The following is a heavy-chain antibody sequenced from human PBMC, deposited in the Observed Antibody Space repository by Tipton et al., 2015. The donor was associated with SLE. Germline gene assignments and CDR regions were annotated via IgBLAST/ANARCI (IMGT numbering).Heavy chain of an antibody. CDR1: GYTFTSYA. Sequence: QLVQSGAEVKKPGASVKVSCKASGYTFTSYAITWVRQAPGQGLEWMGWIRVYNGNANFAQKLQGRVTMTTDTSTSTAYMELRSLTSDDTGVYYCARVSEVVGATCDYWGQGTLVTVSS. D-gene: IGHD1-26*01. V-gene: IGHV1-18*01. J-gene: IGHJ4*02. CDR2: IRVYNGNA. CDR3: ARVSEVVGATCDY.